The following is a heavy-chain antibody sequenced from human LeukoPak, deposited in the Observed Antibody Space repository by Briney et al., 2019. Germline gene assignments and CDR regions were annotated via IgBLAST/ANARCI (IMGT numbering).Heavy chain of an antibody. V-gene: IGHV3-33*01. CDR3: AREWIQLWPGRVYYYGMDV. D-gene: IGHD5-18*01. CDR2: IWYDGSNK. Sequence: PGGSLRLSCAASGFTFSSYGMHWVRQAPGKGLEWVAVIWYDGSNKYYADSVKGRFTISRDNSKNTLYLQMNSLRAEDTAVYYCAREWIQLWPGRVYYYGMDVWGQGTTVTVSS. CDR1: GFTFSSYG. J-gene: IGHJ6*02.